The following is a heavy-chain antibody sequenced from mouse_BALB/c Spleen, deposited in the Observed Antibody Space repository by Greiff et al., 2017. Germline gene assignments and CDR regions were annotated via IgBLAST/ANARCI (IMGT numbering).Heavy chain of an antibody. Sequence: EVKVVESGGGLVQPGGSLRLSCATSGFTFSDFYMEWVRQPPGKRLEWIAASRNKANDYTTEYSASVKGRFIVSRDTSQSILYLQMNALRAEDTAIYYCARDAGGSRYFDYWGQGTTLTVSS. D-gene: IGHD1-2*01. J-gene: IGHJ2*01. V-gene: IGHV7-1*02. CDR2: SRNKANDYTT. CDR3: ARDAGGSRYFDY. CDR1: GFTFSDFY.